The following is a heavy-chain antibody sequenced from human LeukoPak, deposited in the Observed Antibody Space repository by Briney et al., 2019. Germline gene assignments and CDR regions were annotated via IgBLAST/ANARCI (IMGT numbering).Heavy chain of an antibody. V-gene: IGHV4-34*01. Sequence: SETLSLTCAVYGGSFSGYYWSWIRQPPGKGLERIGEINHSGSTNYNPSLKSRVTISVDTSKTQFSLKLSSVTAADTAVYYCARRAYSSSKLGYWGQGTLVTVSS. J-gene: IGHJ4*02. CDR2: INHSGST. CDR1: GGSFSGYY. CDR3: ARRAYSSSKLGY. D-gene: IGHD6-13*01.